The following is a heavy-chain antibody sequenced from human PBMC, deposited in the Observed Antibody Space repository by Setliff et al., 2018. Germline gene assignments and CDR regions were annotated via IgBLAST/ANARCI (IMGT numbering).Heavy chain of an antibody. D-gene: IGHD1-26*01. CDR2: IYYSGST. V-gene: IGHV4-34*01. CDR1: GGSFSTYY. Sequence: SETLSLTCAVYGGSFSTYYWIWIRQPPGKGLEWIGSIYYSGSTYYNPSLKSRVNISVDTSKNQFSLRLSSVTAADTAVYYCARLRKSTTAIDYWGQGTLVTVS. J-gene: IGHJ4*02. CDR3: ARLRKSTTAIDY.